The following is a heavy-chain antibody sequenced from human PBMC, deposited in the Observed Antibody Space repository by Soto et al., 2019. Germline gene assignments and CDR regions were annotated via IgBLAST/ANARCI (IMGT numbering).Heavy chain of an antibody. D-gene: IGHD3-10*01. V-gene: IGHV4-59*01. CDR2: IDYSGST. Sequence: QVQLQESGPGLVKTSETLSLTCTVSGGSISSYYWSWIRQPPGKGLEWSGDIDYSGSTNYNPSLKSRVTISVDTSKNQFSLKLSSVTAADTAVYYCASQQYGSGNGRYYYSGMDVCVQGTTVTVSS. CDR3: ASQQYGSGNGRYYYSGMDV. CDR1: GGSISSYY. J-gene: IGHJ6*02.